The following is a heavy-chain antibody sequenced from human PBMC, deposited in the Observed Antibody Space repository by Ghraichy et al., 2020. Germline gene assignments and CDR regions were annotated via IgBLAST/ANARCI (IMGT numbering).Heavy chain of an antibody. CDR2: ISYDGSNK. Sequence: GGSLRLSCAASGFTFSSYGMHWVRQAPGKGLEWVAVISYDGSNKYYADSVKGRFTISRDNSKNTLYLQMNSLRAEDTAVYYCAKALGHCGVDCYSKGGRFGGYWGQGTLVTVSS. V-gene: IGHV3-30*18. D-gene: IGHD2-21*01. J-gene: IGHJ4*02. CDR3: AKALGHCGVDCYSKGGRFGGY. CDR1: GFTFSSYG.